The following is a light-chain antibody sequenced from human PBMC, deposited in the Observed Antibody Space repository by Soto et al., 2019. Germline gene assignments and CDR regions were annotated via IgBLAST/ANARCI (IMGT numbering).Light chain of an antibody. CDR2: EAI. CDR3: SSYTRSIADV. J-gene: IGLJ1*01. Sequence: QSALTQPASVSGSPGQSSTISCTGTSIDVGDYDYVSWYQHHTGKAPKLIIYEAINRPSGVSIRFSGSKSGNTASLTISGLRAEDEAAYYCSSYTRSIADVFGTGTKLTVL. CDR1: SIDVGDYDY. V-gene: IGLV2-14*01.